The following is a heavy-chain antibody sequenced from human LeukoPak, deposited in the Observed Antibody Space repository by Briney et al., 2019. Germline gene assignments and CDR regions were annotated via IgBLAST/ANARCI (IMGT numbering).Heavy chain of an antibody. CDR2: ISGSGGST. CDR3: VRDLMGSGSTTAYLHH. V-gene: IGHV3-23*01. Sequence: PGGSLRLSCAASGFTFSSYAMSWVRQAPGKGLEWVSAISGSGGSTYYADSVKGRFTISRDNAKDSLYLQMNSLRAEDMAVYFCVRDLMGSGSTTAYLHHWGQGTLVTVSS. CDR1: GFTFSSYA. J-gene: IGHJ1*01. D-gene: IGHD1-1*01.